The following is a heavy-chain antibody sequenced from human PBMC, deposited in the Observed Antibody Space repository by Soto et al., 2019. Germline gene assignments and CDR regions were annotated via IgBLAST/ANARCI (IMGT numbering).Heavy chain of an antibody. J-gene: IGHJ4*02. V-gene: IGHV3-30*18. CDR1: GFTFSSYG. Sequence: QVQLVESGGGVVQPGRSLRLSCAASGFTFSSYGMHWVRQAPGKGLEWVAVISYDGSNKYYADSVKGRFTISRDNSKNALYLQMNSLRAEDTAVYYCAKDLSVVTTNRWDYWGQGTLVTVSS. D-gene: IGHD2-15*01. CDR2: ISYDGSNK. CDR3: AKDLSVVTTNRWDY.